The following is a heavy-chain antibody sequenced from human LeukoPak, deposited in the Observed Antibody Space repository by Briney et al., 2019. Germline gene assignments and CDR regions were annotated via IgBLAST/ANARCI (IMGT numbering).Heavy chain of an antibody. J-gene: IGHJ4*02. CDR1: GFTFSSYS. V-gene: IGHV3-48*04. CDR3: ARDDYGGLDY. CDR2: ISSSSSTI. Sequence: GGSLRLSCAASGFTFSSYSMNWVRQAPGKGLEWVSYISSSSSTIYYADSVKGRFTISRDNAKNSLILQMNSLRAEDTALYYCARDDYGGLDYWGQGTLVTVSS. D-gene: IGHD4/OR15-4a*01.